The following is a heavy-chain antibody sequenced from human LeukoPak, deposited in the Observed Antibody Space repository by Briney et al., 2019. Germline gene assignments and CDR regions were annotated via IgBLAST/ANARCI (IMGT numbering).Heavy chain of an antibody. CDR1: GGSISSYY. Sequence: PSETLSLTCTVSGGSISSYYWSWIRQPAGKGLEWIGRIYTSGSTNYNPSLKSRVTISVDTSKNQFSLKLSSVTAADTAVYYCARGPGIVVVPAALYYFDYWGQGTLVTVSS. V-gene: IGHV4-4*07. J-gene: IGHJ4*02. CDR3: ARGPGIVVVPAALYYFDY. D-gene: IGHD2-2*01. CDR2: IYTSGST.